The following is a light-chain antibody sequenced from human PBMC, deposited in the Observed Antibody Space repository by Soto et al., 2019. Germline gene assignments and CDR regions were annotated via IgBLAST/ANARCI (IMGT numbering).Light chain of an antibody. V-gene: IGKV1-5*03. Sequence: DIQLTLSPSTMSASVGDRVTITCRASQSISVWWALYQQKAGKAPNLLIYMASRLESGVPSRFSGSGSETEFTLTISGLQPGDSATYYCQQYNSYSPTFGQGTKVDIK. CDR2: MAS. CDR3: QQYNSYSPT. CDR1: QSISVW. J-gene: IGKJ1*01.